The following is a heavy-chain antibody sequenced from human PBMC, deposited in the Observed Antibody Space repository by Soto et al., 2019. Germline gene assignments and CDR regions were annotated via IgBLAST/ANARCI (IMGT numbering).Heavy chain of an antibody. V-gene: IGHV3-23*01. CDR3: AKGGWGTVLDY. CDR2: ISGSDGTT. Sequence: EVQLLESGGGLVQPGGSLRLSCAASGFTFSNYALTWVRQAPGKGLEWVSAISGSDGTTYYADSVKGRFTISRDNSMNTLYLQLDSLRGEDTAMYCCAKGGWGTVLDYWGQGTLVTVSS. D-gene: IGHD1-1*01. CDR1: GFTFSNYA. J-gene: IGHJ4*02.